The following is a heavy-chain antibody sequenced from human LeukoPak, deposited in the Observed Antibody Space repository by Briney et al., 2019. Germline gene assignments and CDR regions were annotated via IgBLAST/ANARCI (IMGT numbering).Heavy chain of an antibody. V-gene: IGHV3-21*01. Sequence: GGSLRLSCAASGFTFSSYSMNWVRQAPGKGLEWVSSISSSSSYIYYADSVKGRFTISRDNAKNSLYLQMNSLRAEDTAVYYCARIGDSSGYHPYGMDVWGQGTTVTVSS. CDR2: ISSSSSYI. J-gene: IGHJ6*02. D-gene: IGHD3-22*01. CDR3: ARIGDSSGYHPYGMDV. CDR1: GFTFSSYS.